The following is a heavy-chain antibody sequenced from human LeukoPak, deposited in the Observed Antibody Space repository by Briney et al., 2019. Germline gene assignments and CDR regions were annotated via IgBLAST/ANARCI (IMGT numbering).Heavy chain of an antibody. J-gene: IGHJ4*02. CDR2: INHTGST. V-gene: IGHV4-34*01. Sequence: SETLSLTCGVFGGSFRTYYWHWIRQTPGKGLEWIGEINHTGSTKYNPSVKSRVTISLDKSKNHFSPNLSSVTAADTALYYCASSDGLPPRSDSSYDVFDYWGQGTLVTVSS. CDR3: ASSDGLPPRSDSSYDVFDY. D-gene: IGHD5-12*01. CDR1: GGSFRTYY.